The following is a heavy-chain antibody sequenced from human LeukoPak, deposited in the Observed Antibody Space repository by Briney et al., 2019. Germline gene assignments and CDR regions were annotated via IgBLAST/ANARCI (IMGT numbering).Heavy chain of an antibody. CDR3: ASGLRGDFDY. D-gene: IGHD3-16*01. J-gene: IGHJ4*02. CDR2: IYYSGST. CDR1: GGSISSSSYY. V-gene: IGHV4-39*07. Sequence: SETLSLTCTVSGGSISSSSYYWGWIRQPPGKGLEWIGSIYYSGSTNYNPSLKSRVTISVDTSKNQFSLKLSSVTAADTAVYYCASGLRGDFDYWGQGTLVTVSS.